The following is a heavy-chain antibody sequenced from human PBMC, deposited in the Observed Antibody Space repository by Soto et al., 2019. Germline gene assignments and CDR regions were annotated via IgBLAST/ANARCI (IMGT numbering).Heavy chain of an antibody. CDR1: GFTFSGSA. CDR2: IRSKANSYAT. J-gene: IGHJ4*02. CDR3: TRRDSSSST. V-gene: IGHV3-73*01. D-gene: IGHD6-6*01. Sequence: GGSLRLSCAASGFTFSGSAMHWVRQASGKGLEWVGRIRSKANSYATAYAASVKGRVTISREDSKNTAYLQMNSLKTEDTAVYYCTRRDSSSSTWGQGTLVTVSS.